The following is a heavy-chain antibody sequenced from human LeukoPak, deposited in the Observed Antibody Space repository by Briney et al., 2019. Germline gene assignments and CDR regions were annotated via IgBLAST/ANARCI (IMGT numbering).Heavy chain of an antibody. J-gene: IGHJ4*02. CDR2: ISWNSGSI. CDR3: AKDTGYVGETFDY. D-gene: IGHD5-18*01. V-gene: IGHV3-9*01. CDR1: GFTFDDYA. Sequence: SLRPSCAASGFTFDDYAMHWVRQAPGKGLEGVSGISWNSGSIGYADSVKGRFTISRDNAKNSMYLQMNSLRAEDTALYYCAKDTGYVGETFDYWGQGTLVTVSS.